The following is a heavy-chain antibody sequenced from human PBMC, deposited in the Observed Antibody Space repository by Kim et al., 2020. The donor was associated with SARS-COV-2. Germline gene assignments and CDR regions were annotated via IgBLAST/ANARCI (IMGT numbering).Heavy chain of an antibody. CDR2: INHSGST. CDR1: GGSFSGYY. Sequence: SETLSLTCAVYGGSFSGYYWSWIRQPPGKGLEWIGEINHSGSTNYNPSLKSRVTISVDTSKNQFSLKLSSVTAADTAVYYCARGRCLYYDFWSGYRGAYSYGMDVWGQGTTVTVSS. V-gene: IGHV4-34*01. J-gene: IGHJ6*02. D-gene: IGHD3-3*01. CDR3: ARGRCLYYDFWSGYRGAYSYGMDV.